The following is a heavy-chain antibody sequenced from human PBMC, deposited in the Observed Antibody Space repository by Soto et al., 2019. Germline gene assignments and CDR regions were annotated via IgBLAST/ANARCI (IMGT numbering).Heavy chain of an antibody. CDR3: ASVVVGASRQTGSDH. J-gene: IGHJ4*02. V-gene: IGHV4-39*01. CDR1: AGSITSGDYF. CDR2: IHSSGGS. D-gene: IGHD2-15*01. Sequence: PSATLSLTCTVSAGSITSGDYFWGWILQPPGKGLEFIGSIHSSGGSYYSPSLKSRVSISMDKSKNQFSLKLTSVTAGGTAVYFCASVVVGASRQTGSDHWGQGTLVTVSS.